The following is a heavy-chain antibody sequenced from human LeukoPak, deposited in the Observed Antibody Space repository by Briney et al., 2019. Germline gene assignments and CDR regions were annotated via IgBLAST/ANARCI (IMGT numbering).Heavy chain of an antibody. V-gene: IGHV3-33*08. CDR2: IWYDGSNK. D-gene: IGHD2-2*01. CDR1: GFTFRSYA. CDR3: ARGVTRYCSSTSCYYFDY. Sequence: GGSLRLSCAASGFTFRSYAMHWVRQAPGKGLEWVAVIWYDGSNKYYADSVKGRFTISRDNSKHTLYLQINSLRAVDTAVYYCARGVTRYCSSTSCYYFDYWGQGTLVTVSS. J-gene: IGHJ4*02.